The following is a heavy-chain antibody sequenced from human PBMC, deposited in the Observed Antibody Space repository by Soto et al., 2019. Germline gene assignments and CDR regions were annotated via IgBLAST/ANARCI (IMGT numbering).Heavy chain of an antibody. CDR2: IDGYGTNT. J-gene: IGHJ4*02. D-gene: IGHD1-26*01. V-gene: IGHV3-74*01. CDR1: GFTFSDYW. CDR3: IRLGFVGEGDF. Sequence: LRLSCATSGFTFSDYWIHWVRQVPGEGLVWVSRIDGYGTNTDYAESVRGRFTISRDSAKSTAFLQMDSLRVEDTAVYHCIRLGFVGEGDFWGQGILVTVS.